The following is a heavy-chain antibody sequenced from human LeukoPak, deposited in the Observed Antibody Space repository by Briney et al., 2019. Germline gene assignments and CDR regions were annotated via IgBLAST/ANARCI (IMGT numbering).Heavy chain of an antibody. V-gene: IGHV3-48*03. CDR1: GFTFSSYE. CDR3: ARDYCSGGSCYSDY. D-gene: IGHD2-15*01. J-gene: IGHJ4*02. Sequence: GGSLRLSCAASGFTFSSYEMNWVRQAPGKGLEWVPYISSSGSTIYYADSVKGRFTISRDNAKNSLYLQMNSLRAEDTAVYYCARDYCSGGSCYSDYWGQGTPVTVSS. CDR2: ISSSGSTI.